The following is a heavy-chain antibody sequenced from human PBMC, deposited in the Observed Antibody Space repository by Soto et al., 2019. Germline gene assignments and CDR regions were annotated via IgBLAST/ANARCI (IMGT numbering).Heavy chain of an antibody. CDR1: GYTSSYFG. CDR3: VRDQKYFRVNGNWFDS. Sequence: SVKVSCKSSGYTSSYFGISWVRQAPGQGLEWMGWVSGNNGASNPAPKVQGRITMTLDTSTGVSYMALRSLSSDDTAIYYCVRDQKYFRVNGNWFDSWGQGTLVTVSS. CDR2: VSGNNGAS. D-gene: IGHD2-2*01. V-gene: IGHV1-18*04. J-gene: IGHJ5*01.